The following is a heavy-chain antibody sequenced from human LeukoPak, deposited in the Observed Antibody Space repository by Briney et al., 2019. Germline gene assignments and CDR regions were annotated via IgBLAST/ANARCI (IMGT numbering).Heavy chain of an antibody. D-gene: IGHD7-27*01. CDR2: ISYDGSNK. Sequence: GGSLRLSCAASGFTCRSYAMHWVRQAPGKGLEWVAVISYDGSNKYYADSVKGRFTISTDNSKNTLYLQMNSQRAEDTAVYYCARDNWGFDYWGQGTLVTVSS. CDR1: GFTCRSYA. CDR3: ARDNWGFDY. J-gene: IGHJ4*02. V-gene: IGHV3-30-3*01.